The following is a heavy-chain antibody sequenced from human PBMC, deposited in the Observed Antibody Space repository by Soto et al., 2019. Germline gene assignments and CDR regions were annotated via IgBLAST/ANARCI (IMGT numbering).Heavy chain of an antibody. CDR2: IYSGGST. D-gene: IGHD3-22*01. CDR3: ARDGGYYDSSGYYSTYYYYGMDV. J-gene: IGHJ6*02. CDR1: GFTVSSNY. Sequence: RRLSCAASGFTVSSNYMSWVRQAPGKGLEWVSVIYSGGSTYYADSVKGRFTISRDNSKNTLYLQMNSLRAEDTAVYYCARDGGYYDSSGYYSTYYYYGMDVWGQGTTVTVSS. V-gene: IGHV3-53*01.